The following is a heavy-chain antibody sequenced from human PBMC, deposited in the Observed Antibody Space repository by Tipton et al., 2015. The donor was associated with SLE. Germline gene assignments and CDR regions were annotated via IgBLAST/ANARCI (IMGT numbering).Heavy chain of an antibody. CDR3: ARGGTSHDSGGNIGY. J-gene: IGHJ4*02. CDR1: GASISSYY. CDR2: VYDIEFT. V-gene: IGHV4-59*01. D-gene: IGHD3-22*01. Sequence: TLSLTCTVSGASISSYYWSWIRQPPGKGLKWIGYVYDIEFTNYNPSLKSRVTISLDTSKNQFSLKLSSVTAADTAVYYCARGGTSHDSGGNIGYWGQEALATASS.